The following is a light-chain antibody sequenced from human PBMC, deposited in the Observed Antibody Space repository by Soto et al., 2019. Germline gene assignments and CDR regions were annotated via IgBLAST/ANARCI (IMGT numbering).Light chain of an antibody. Sequence: DIVMTQSPLSLPVTPGEPASISCRSSQSLLHSNGYNYLDWYLQKSGQSPQLLIYLGSNRASGVPDRFSGSGSGTDFTLKISRVEAEDVGIYYCIQALQTPPTFGQGTRLEIK. CDR2: LGS. CDR1: QSLLHSNGYNY. CDR3: IQALQTPPT. V-gene: IGKV2-28*01. J-gene: IGKJ5*01.